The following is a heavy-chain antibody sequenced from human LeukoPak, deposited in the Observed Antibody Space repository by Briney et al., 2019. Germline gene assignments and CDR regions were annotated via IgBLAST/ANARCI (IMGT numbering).Heavy chain of an antibody. CDR1: GFTFSGYG. D-gene: IGHD2-2*01. Sequence: PGGSLRLSCAASGFTFSGYGMHWVRQAPGKGLEWVSAISGSGGSTYYADSVKGRFTISRDNSKNTLYLQMNSLRAEDTAVYYCAKGQYLFDYWGQGTLVTVSS. CDR3: AKGQYLFDY. J-gene: IGHJ4*02. CDR2: ISGSGGST. V-gene: IGHV3-23*01.